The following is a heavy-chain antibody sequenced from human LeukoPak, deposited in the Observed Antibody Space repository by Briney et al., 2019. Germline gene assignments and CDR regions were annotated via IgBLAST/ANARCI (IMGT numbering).Heavy chain of an antibody. V-gene: IGHV3-23*01. D-gene: IGHD3-22*01. CDR1: GFTFSSYS. Sequence: GGSLRLSCAASGFTFSSYSMSWVRQAPGKGLEWVSAISGSGGSTYYADSVKGRFTISRDNSKNTLYLQMNSLRAEDTAVYYCAKFASPMIVVDNFDYWGQGTLVTVSS. J-gene: IGHJ4*02. CDR3: AKFASPMIVVDNFDY. CDR2: ISGSGGST.